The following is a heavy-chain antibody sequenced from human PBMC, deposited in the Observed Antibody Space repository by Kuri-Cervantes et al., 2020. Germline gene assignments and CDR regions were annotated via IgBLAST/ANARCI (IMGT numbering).Heavy chain of an antibody. CDR1: GFSFNNHA. D-gene: IGHD2-15*01. V-gene: IGHV3-23*01. CDR3: AKGGIDCSGGSCYSLPSD. Sequence: GESLKISCAASGFSFNNHAMSWVRQAPGKGLEWVSTIKGSGESTYYADSVKGRFTISRDNSKNTLYLQMNSLRAEDAAVYYCAKGGIDCSGGSCYSLPSDWGQGTLVTVSS. J-gene: IGHJ4*02. CDR2: IKGSGEST.